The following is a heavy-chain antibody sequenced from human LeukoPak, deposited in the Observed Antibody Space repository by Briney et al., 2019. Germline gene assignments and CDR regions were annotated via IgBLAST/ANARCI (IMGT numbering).Heavy chain of an antibody. Sequence: ASVKVSCKASGYTFTGNYMHWVRQAPGQGLEWMGWINPNSGGTNYAQKFQGRVTMTRDTSISTAYMELSRLRSDDTAVYYCARGLLEWLFIGPTGSQRPHNWFDPWGQGTLVTVSS. V-gene: IGHV1-2*02. J-gene: IGHJ5*02. D-gene: IGHD3-3*01. CDR1: GYTFTGNY. CDR2: INPNSGGT. CDR3: ARGLLEWLFIGPTGSQRPHNWFDP.